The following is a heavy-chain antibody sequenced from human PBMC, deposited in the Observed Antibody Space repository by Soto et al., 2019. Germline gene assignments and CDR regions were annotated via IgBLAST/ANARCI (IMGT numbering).Heavy chain of an antibody. Sequence: QVQLVQSGAEVKKPGASVKVSCKASGYTFTSYYMHGVRLAPGQGLEWMGIINPDGGGTSYAQQFQGRVIMTRDTSTSTVYTEMSSLRSEDTAVSYCAGGGNYLSMDVWGQGTPVTVSS. CDR1: GYTFTSYY. CDR2: INPDGGGT. V-gene: IGHV1-46*01. J-gene: IGHJ6*02. CDR3: AGGGNYLSMDV. D-gene: IGHD4-4*01.